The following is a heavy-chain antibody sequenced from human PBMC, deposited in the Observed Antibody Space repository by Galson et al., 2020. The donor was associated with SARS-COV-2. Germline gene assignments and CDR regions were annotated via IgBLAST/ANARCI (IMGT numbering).Heavy chain of an antibody. CDR1: GSSISSDYY. Sequence: ASETLSLTCGVSGSSISSDYYWGWIRQPPGKGLEWIGTIHRRGSTYYNPSLKSRLTISMDTSTNHFSLNLKSVTAADTAVYYCARAPPLTYHFDPWGQGTLVTVSS. J-gene: IGHJ5*02. D-gene: IGHD3-9*01. V-gene: IGHV4-38-2*01. CDR3: ARAPPLTYHFDP. CDR2: IHRRGST.